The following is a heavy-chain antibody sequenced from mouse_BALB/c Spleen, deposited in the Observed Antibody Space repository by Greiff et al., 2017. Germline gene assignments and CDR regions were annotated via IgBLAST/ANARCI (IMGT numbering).Heavy chain of an antibody. Sequence: VQLQQSGAELAKPGASVKMSCKASGYTFTSYWMHWVKQRPGQGLEWIGYINPSTGYTEYNQKFKDKATLTADKSSSTAYMQLSSLTSEDSAVYYCARVHYGYYYAMDYWGQGTSVTVSS. J-gene: IGHJ4*01. V-gene: IGHV1-7*01. CDR1: GYTFTSYW. CDR2: INPSTGYT. CDR3: ARVHYGYYYAMDY. D-gene: IGHD1-1*01.